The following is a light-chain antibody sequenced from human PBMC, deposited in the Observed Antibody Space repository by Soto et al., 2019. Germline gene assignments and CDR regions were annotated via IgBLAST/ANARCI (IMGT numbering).Light chain of an antibody. CDR1: RSNIGSNT. J-gene: IGLJ1*01. CDR2: SNN. CDR3: AAWDDSLNGFYV. Sequence: QSVLTQPPSASGTPGQRVTISCSGSRSNIGSNTVNWYQQLPGSAPKLLIYSNNPRPSGVPDRFSGSKSGTSASLAISGLQSEDHADYYCAAWDDSLNGFYVFGTGTKLTVL. V-gene: IGLV1-44*01.